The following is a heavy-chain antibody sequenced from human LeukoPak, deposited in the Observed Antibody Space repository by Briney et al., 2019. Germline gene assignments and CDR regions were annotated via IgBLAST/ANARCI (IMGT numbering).Heavy chain of an antibody. V-gene: IGHV3-15*01. Sequence: GGSLRLSCAASGFTFNNAWMSWVRQAPGRGLEWIGHIKSKTDSGTTDYAAPVKGRFTISRDDSKNTLYLHMNSLTTEDTAVYSCTTGTSGWSSWGQGTLVTVSS. CDR2: IKSKTDSGTT. D-gene: IGHD6-19*01. CDR1: GFTFNNAW. J-gene: IGHJ4*02. CDR3: TTGTSGWSS.